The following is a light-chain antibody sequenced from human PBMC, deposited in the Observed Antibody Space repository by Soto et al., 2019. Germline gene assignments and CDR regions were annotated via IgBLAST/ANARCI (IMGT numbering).Light chain of an antibody. Sequence: ENVLTQSPGTLSLSPGERATLSCRASQRVNRYYLTWYQQKPGQAPRLLIYGTSNRATGIPDRFTGSGSGTAFSLTISRLEPEDFAVYYCQQYSSSPLTFGGGTKVEIK. J-gene: IGKJ4*01. CDR3: QQYSSSPLT. CDR1: QRVNRYY. V-gene: IGKV3-20*01. CDR2: GTS.